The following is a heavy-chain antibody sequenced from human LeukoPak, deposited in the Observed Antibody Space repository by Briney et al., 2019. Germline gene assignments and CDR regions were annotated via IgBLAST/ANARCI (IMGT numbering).Heavy chain of an antibody. CDR3: ARVKGLELDY. Sequence: GGSLRLSCAASGFTFSSYGMHWVRQAPGKGLEWVAFIRYDGSNKYYADSVKGRFTISRDNSKNTLYLQMNSLRAEDTAVYYCARVKGLELDYWGQGTLVTVSS. J-gene: IGHJ4*02. V-gene: IGHV3-30*02. CDR2: IRYDGSNK. CDR1: GFTFSSYG.